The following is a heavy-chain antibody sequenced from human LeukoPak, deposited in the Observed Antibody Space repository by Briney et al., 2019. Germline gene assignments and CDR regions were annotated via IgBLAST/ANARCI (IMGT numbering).Heavy chain of an antibody. CDR3: ARGGGLDV. D-gene: IGHD3-16*01. CDR1: GFTFSSYW. Sequence: HGGSLRLSCAASGFTFSSYWMNWACQAPGKGLEWVASINHNGNVNYYVDSVKGRFTISRDNAKNSLYLQMSNLRAEDTAVYFCARGGGLDVWGQGATVTVSS. J-gene: IGHJ6*02. CDR2: INHNGNVN. V-gene: IGHV3-7*03.